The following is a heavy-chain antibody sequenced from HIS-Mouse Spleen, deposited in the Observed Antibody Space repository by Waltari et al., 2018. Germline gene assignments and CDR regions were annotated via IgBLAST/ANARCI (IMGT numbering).Heavy chain of an antibody. CDR3: ARSPYYDFWSGYSDNWFDP. CDR2: IYYSGST. J-gene: IGHJ5*02. D-gene: IGHD3-3*01. Sequence: QVQLQESGPGLVKTSQTLSLTCTVSGGSISSGGYYCSWILPPPGNGLEWIGYIYYSGSTYYNPSLKSRVTISVDTSKNQFSLKLSSVTAADTAVYYCARSPYYDFWSGYSDNWFDPWGQGTLVTVSS. V-gene: IGHV4-31*03. CDR1: GGSISSGGYY.